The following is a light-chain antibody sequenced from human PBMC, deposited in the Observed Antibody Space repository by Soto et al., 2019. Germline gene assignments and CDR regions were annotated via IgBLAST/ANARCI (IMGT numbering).Light chain of an antibody. V-gene: IGKV3-11*01. J-gene: IGKJ3*01. CDR3: HQRSTWPFT. CDR1: QSISSY. CDR2: DAS. Sequence: EIVLTQSPATLSLSPGERATLSCRASQSISSYLAWYQQKPDQAPRLLIYDASNRATGIPARSSGSGSGTDFTLTISSLEPEDFAVYYCHQRSTWPFTFGPGTKVDIK.